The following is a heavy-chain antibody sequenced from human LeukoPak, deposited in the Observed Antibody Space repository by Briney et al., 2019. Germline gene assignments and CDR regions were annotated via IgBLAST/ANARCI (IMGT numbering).Heavy chain of an antibody. Sequence: ASVKVSCKASGYTFTSYDINWVRQATGQGLEWMGWMNPNSCNTGYAQKFQGRVIMTRNTSINTAYMELSSLRSEDTAVYYCARVHIVVAGAFDIWGQGTMVTVSS. CDR2: MNPNSCNT. D-gene: IGHD2-15*01. CDR1: GYTFTSYD. J-gene: IGHJ3*02. V-gene: IGHV1-8*01. CDR3: ARVHIVVAGAFDI.